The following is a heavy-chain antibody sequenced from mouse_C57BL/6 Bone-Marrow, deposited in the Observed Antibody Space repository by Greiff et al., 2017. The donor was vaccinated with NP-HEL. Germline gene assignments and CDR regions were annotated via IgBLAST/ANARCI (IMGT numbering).Heavy chain of an antibody. CDR3: ARWGTTVVDDY. V-gene: IGHV1-81*01. Sequence: QVHVKQSGAELARPGASVKLSCKASGYTFTSYGISWVKQRTGQGLEWIGEIYPRSGNTYYNEKFKGKATLTADKSSSTAYMELRSLTSEDSAVYFCARWGTTVVDDYWGQGTTLTVSS. CDR1: GYTFTSYG. D-gene: IGHD1-1*01. J-gene: IGHJ2*01. CDR2: IYPRSGNT.